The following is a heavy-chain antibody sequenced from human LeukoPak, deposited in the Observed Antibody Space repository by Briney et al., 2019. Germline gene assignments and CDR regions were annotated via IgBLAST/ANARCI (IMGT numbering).Heavy chain of an antibody. Sequence: SETLSLTCTVSGGSISRHYWSWIRQPPGKGLEWIGYIYHSGSTNYNPSLKSRVTISVDTSKNQFSLKVSFVTAADTAVYYCARDPSYSSSSYYYYYGMDVWGQGTTVTVSS. CDR2: IYHSGST. D-gene: IGHD6-13*01. CDR1: GGSISRHY. CDR3: ARDPSYSSSSYYYYYGMDV. V-gene: IGHV4-59*11. J-gene: IGHJ6*02.